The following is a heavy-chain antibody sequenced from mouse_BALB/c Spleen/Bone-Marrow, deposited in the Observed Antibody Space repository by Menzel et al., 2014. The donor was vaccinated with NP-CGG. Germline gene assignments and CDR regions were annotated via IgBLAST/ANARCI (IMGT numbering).Heavy chain of an antibody. Sequence: QVQLKQSGPGLVAPSQSLSITCTVSGFSLTIYGVHWVRQPPGKGLEWLGVSWAGGSTSYNSALLSRLTISKDISKSQVFLKMNSLQTDDTAMYYCAREGYDHAMDYWGQGTSVTVSP. CDR1: GFSLTIYG. CDR2: SWAGGST. V-gene: IGHV2-9*02. CDR3: AREGYDHAMDY. J-gene: IGHJ4*01. D-gene: IGHD2-14*01.